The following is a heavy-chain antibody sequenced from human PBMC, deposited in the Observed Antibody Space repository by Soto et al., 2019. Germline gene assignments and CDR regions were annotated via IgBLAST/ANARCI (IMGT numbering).Heavy chain of an antibody. CDR2: ISSNGGST. D-gene: IGHD2-2*01. V-gene: IGHV3-64*01. Sequence: PGGSPSLSCSATGFTFGSQAMHWVRKAPGKGLEYVSAISSNGGSTYYANSVKGRFTISRDNSKNTLYLQMGSLRAEDMAVYYCARAAYCSSTSCYSFDYCGQGT. J-gene: IGHJ4*02. CDR3: ARAAYCSSTSCYSFDY. CDR1: GFTFGSQA.